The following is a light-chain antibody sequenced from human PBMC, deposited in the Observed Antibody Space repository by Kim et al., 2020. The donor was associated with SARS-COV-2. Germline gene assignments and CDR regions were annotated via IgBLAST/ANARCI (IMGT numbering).Light chain of an antibody. Sequence: SYELTQPPSVSVSPGQTASITCSGYKLGDKYACWYQQKPGQSPVVVIYEDNKWPSGIPERFSGSNSGNTATLTISGTQAMDEADYYCQAWDSSAQVFGGGTKLTVL. V-gene: IGLV3-1*01. J-gene: IGLJ3*02. CDR3: QAWDSSAQV. CDR2: EDN. CDR1: KLGDKY.